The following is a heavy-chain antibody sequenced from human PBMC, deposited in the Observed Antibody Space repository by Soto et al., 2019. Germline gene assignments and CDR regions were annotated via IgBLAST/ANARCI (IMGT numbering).Heavy chain of an antibody. J-gene: IGHJ4*02. CDR1: GASVSSGGW. CDR2: IYHSGST. D-gene: IGHD3-16*01. Sequence: QVQLQESGPGLVEPSGTLSLTCTVSGASVSSGGWWTWLRQPPGKGLEWIGEIYHSGSTNYNPSLKSRVSMSLDNSKNQFSLRLNYVTAADPALYYCTTNTGGLNFGFQSWGQGTLVTVSS. V-gene: IGHV4-4*02. CDR3: TTNTGGLNFGFQS.